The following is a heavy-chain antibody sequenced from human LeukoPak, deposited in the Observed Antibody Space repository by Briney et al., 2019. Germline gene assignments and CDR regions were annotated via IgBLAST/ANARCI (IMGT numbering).Heavy chain of an antibody. Sequence: GGSLRLSCAASGFTFSSYGMHWVRQAPGKGLEWVAVIWYDGSNKYYADSVKGRFTISRDNSKNTLYLQMNSLRAEDTAVYYCARDRGTFDYSYFGMDDWGQGTTVTVSS. V-gene: IGHV3-33*01. CDR3: ARDRGTFDYSYFGMDD. CDR1: GFTFSSYG. D-gene: IGHD3-16*01. CDR2: IWYDGSNK. J-gene: IGHJ6*01.